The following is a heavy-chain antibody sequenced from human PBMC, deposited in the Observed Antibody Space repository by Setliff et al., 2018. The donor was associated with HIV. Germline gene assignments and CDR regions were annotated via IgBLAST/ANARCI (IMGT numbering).Heavy chain of an antibody. Sequence: GGSLRLSCAASGFTFSTYCMNWVRQAPGKGLEWVSYIGGSGSAIYYADSVKGRFTISRDNAKNTLSLQMNSLRVEDTAVYYCAKGASFSGSYFDYWGQGTLVTVSS. V-gene: IGHV3-48*01. CDR1: GFTFSTYC. D-gene: IGHD5-12*01. J-gene: IGHJ4*02. CDR3: AKGASFSGSYFDY. CDR2: IGGSGSAI.